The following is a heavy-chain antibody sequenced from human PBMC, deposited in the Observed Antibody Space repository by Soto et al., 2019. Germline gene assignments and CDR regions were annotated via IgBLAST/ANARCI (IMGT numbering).Heavy chain of an antibody. CDR2: MNPNSGNT. Sequence: GASVKVSCKASGYTFTSYDINWVRQATGQGLEWMGWMNPNSGNTGYAQKFQGRVTMTRNTSISTAYMELSSLRSEDTAVYYCARRGHTQSRFLEWLLYPNFFDYWGQGTLVTVSS. J-gene: IGHJ4*02. D-gene: IGHD3-3*01. V-gene: IGHV1-8*01. CDR1: GYTFTSYD. CDR3: ARRGHTQSRFLEWLLYPNFFDY.